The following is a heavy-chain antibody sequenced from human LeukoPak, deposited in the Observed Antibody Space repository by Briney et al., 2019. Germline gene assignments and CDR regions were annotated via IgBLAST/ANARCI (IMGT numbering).Heavy chain of an antibody. J-gene: IGHJ6*02. CDR2: IIPIFGTA. Sequence: SVKVSCKASGGTFSSYAINWVRQAPGQGLEWMGGIIPIFGTANYAQKFQGRVTITADESTSTAYMELSSLRSEDTAVYYCARDQRQLAGMDVWGQGTTVTVSS. CDR3: ARDQRQLAGMDV. D-gene: IGHD6-6*01. V-gene: IGHV1-69*13. CDR1: GGTFSSYA.